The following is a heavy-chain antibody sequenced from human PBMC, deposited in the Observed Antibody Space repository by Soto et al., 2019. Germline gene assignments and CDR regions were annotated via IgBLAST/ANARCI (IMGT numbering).Heavy chain of an antibody. CDR2: IKQDGSKQ. V-gene: IGHV3-7*03. Sequence: GFLRLSFITSGFTLGNFWMNWVRQAPGKGLEWVANIKQDGSKQFYVDSVRGRFTISRDNAKNSLYLQMNSLRVEDTAVYYCARDYSLGQGTLVTVSS. D-gene: IGHD3-10*01. CDR1: GFTLGNFW. CDR3: ARDYS. J-gene: IGHJ5*02.